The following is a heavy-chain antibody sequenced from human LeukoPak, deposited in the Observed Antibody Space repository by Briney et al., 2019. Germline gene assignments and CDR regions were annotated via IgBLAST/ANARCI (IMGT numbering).Heavy chain of an antibody. CDR3: AKAPGLQWLEQTQDY. Sequence: GGSLRLSCAGSGFTFNTYNMNWVRQAPGKGLEWVSSISSSSSYIYYADSVKGRFTISRDNSKNTLYLQMNGLRVEDTAVYYCAKAPGLQWLEQTQDYWGQGTLVTVSS. D-gene: IGHD6-19*01. J-gene: IGHJ4*02. CDR2: ISSSSSYI. V-gene: IGHV3-21*01. CDR1: GFTFNTYN.